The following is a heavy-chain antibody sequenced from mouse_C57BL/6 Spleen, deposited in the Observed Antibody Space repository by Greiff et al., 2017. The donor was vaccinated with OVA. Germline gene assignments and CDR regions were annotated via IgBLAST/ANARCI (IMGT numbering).Heavy chain of an antibody. CDR1: GYAFSSSW. CDR3: APDYYGRGAMDY. D-gene: IGHD1-1*01. Sequence: QVQLQQSGPELVKPGASVKISCKASGYAFSSSWMNWVKQRPGKGLEWIGRIYPGDGDTNYNGKFKGKATLTADKSSSTAYMQLSSLTSEDSAVYFCAPDYYGRGAMDYWGQGTSVTVSS. J-gene: IGHJ4*01. CDR2: IYPGDGDT. V-gene: IGHV1-82*01.